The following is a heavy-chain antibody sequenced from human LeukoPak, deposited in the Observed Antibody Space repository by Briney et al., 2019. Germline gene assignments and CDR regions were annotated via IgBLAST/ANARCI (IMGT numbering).Heavy chain of an antibody. CDR2: IYYSGST. CDR1: GGSISSHY. D-gene: IGHD2-15*01. CDR3: ARADIVVVVAATRWFDP. Sequence: SETLSLTCTVSGGSISSHYWSWIRQPPGKGLEWIGYIYYSGSTNYNPSLKSRVTISVDTSKNQFSLKLSSVTAADTAVYYCARADIVVVVAATRWFDPWGQGTLVTVSS. J-gene: IGHJ5*02. V-gene: IGHV4-59*11.